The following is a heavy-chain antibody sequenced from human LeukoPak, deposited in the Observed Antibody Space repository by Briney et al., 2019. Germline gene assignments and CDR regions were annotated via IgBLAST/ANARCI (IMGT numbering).Heavy chain of an antibody. CDR1: GFTFSGSA. CDR2: IRSKANSYAT. V-gene: IGHV3-73*01. J-gene: IGHJ3*02. CDR3: TRSRSYYDSSGYSLDAFDI. Sequence: GGSLRLSCAASGFTFSGSAMHWVRQASGKGLEWVGRIRSKANSYATAYAASVKGRLTISRDDSKNTAYLQMNSLKTEDTAVYYCTRSRSYYDSSGYSLDAFDIWGQGTMVTVSS. D-gene: IGHD3-22*01.